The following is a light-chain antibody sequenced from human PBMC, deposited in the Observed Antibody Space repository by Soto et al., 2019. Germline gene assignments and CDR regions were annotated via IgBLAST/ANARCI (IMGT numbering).Light chain of an antibody. CDR3: AAWDDSLDGVV. Sequence: QSLLSQPPSASGTPGQRVTISCSGSTSNIGSNTVKWYQQLPGTAPKVLIYSNNERPSGVPDRFSGSKSGTSASLAISGLQSEDEANYYCAAWDDSLDGVVFGGGTKVTVL. J-gene: IGLJ3*02. V-gene: IGLV1-44*01. CDR1: TSNIGSNT. CDR2: SNN.